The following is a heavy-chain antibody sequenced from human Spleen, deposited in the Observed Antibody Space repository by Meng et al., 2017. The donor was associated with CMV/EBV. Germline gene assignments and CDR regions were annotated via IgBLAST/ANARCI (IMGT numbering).Heavy chain of an antibody. CDR2: ITGSGDST. V-gene: IGHV3-23*01. D-gene: IGHD2-2*01. CDR3: AREGYCSSSSCYGVSSGYYYAMDV. Sequence: GESLKISCSASGFTFSSYAMSWVRQAPGKGLEWVSTITGSGDSTYSADSVKGRFTISRDNAKNSLDLQMNSLRVEDTAVYYCAREGYCSSSSCYGVSSGYYYAMDVWGQGTTVTVSS. J-gene: IGHJ6*02. CDR1: GFTFSSYA.